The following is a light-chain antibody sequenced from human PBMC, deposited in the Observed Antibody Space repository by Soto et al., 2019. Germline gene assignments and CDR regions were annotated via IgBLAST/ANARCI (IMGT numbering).Light chain of an antibody. J-gene: IGKJ4*01. CDR2: GAS. Sequence: DIVMTQSPDSLAVSPGERATLSCRASQSVSSSYLAWYQQKPGQSPRLLIYGASSRATGIPDRFSGSGSGTDFTLTISRLEPEDFAVYYCQQYGSSPALTFGGGSKVEIK. V-gene: IGKV3-20*01. CDR3: QQYGSSPALT. CDR1: QSVSSSY.